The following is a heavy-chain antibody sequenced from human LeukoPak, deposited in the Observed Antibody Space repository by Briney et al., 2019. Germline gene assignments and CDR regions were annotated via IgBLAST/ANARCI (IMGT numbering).Heavy chain of an antibody. V-gene: IGHV1-3*01. J-gene: IGHJ6*02. CDR1: GYTFTSYA. CDR3: ARQSPSFGGLNYYYYGMDV. Sequence: ASVKVSCKASGYTFTSYAMHWVRQAPGQRLEWMGWINAGNGNTKYSQKFQGRVTITRDTSASTAYMELSSLRSEDTAVYYCARQSPSFGGLNYYYYGMDVWSQGTTVTVSS. CDR2: INAGNGNT. D-gene: IGHD4-23*01.